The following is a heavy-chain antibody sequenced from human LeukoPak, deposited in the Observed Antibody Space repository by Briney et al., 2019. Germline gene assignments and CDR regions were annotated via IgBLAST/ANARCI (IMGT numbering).Heavy chain of an antibody. V-gene: IGHV3-48*04. J-gene: IGHJ4*02. Sequence: GGSLRLSCAASGFSFNIYNMNWVRQTPGKGPEWVSYISTSSQSKYYADSVKGRFTISRDNAKNSLYLQMDTLRPEDTAFYFCAKERSETYVIDNWGQGTLLTVSS. D-gene: IGHD2-15*01. CDR3: AKERSETYVIDN. CDR1: GFSFNIYN. CDR2: ISTSSQSK.